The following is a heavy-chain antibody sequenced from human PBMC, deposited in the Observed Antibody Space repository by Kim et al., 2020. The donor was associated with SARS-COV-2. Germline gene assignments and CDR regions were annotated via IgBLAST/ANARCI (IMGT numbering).Heavy chain of an antibody. CDR2: INSDGSST. D-gene: IGHD6-13*01. J-gene: IGHJ5*01. Sequence: GGSLRLSCAASGFTFSSYWMHWVRQAPGKGLVWVSRINSDGSSTSYADSVKGRFTISRDNAKNTLYLQMNSLRAEDTAVYYCARGSSSWYPQWFDPWGQGTLVTVSS. CDR3: ARGSSSWYPQWFDP. CDR1: GFTFSSYW. V-gene: IGHV3-74*01.